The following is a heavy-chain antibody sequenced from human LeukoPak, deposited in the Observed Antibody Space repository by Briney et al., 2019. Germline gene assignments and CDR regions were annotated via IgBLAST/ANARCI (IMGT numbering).Heavy chain of an antibody. CDR1: GFTFSSYA. CDR2: ISGSGGST. Sequence: PGGSLRLSCAASGFTFSSYAMSWVRQAPGKGLEWVSAISGSGGSTYYADSVKGRFTISRDNSKNTLYLQMNSLRAEDTAVYYCAKSPEYYYYYMDVWGKETTVTVSS. CDR3: AKSPEYYYYYMDV. V-gene: IGHV3-23*01. J-gene: IGHJ6*03.